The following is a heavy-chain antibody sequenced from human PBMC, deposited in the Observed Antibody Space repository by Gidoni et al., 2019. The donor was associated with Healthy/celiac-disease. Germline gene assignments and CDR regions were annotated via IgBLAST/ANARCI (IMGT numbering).Heavy chain of an antibody. V-gene: IGHV3-30*18. CDR1: GFTFSSYG. CDR2: ILYDGSNK. CDR3: AKTHSIAAAGDN. D-gene: IGHD6-13*01. J-gene: IGHJ4*02. Sequence: QVQLVESGGGVVQPGRSLRLSCAASGFTFSSYGMHWVRQAPGKGLEWVAVILYDGSNKYYADSVKGRFTISRDNSKNTLYLQMNSLRAEDTAVYYCAKTHSIAAAGDNWGQGTLVTVSS.